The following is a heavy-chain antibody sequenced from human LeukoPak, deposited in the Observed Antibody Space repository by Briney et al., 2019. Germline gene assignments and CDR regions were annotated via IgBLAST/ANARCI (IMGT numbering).Heavy chain of an antibody. V-gene: IGHV1-2*02. CDR2: INPNSGGT. J-gene: IGHJ4*02. Sequence: GASVKVSCKASGYTFTGYYMHWVRQAPGQGLEWMGWINPNSGGTNYAQKFQGRVTMTRDTSISTAYMELSRLRSDDTAVYYCARYSASIAARQFDYWGQGTLVTVSS. CDR1: GYTFTGYY. CDR3: ARYSASIAARQFDY. D-gene: IGHD6-6*01.